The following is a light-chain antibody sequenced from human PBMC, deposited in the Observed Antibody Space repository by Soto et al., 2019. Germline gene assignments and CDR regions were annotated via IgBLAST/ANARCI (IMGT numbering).Light chain of an antibody. Sequence: QSVLTQPASVSGSPGQSITISCTGTSSDVGSYNLVSWYQQHPDKAPKLMIYEVNKRPSGVSNRFSGSKSGNTASLTISGLQAEDEADYYCCSYAGRSTLYVFGTGTKLTVL. CDR3: CSYAGRSTLYV. CDR2: EVN. CDR1: SSDVGSYNL. J-gene: IGLJ1*01. V-gene: IGLV2-23*02.